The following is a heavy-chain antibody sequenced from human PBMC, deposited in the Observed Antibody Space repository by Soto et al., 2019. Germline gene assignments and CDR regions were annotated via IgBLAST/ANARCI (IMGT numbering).Heavy chain of an antibody. V-gene: IGHV4-31*03. CDR1: GGSISSGGYY. J-gene: IGHJ6*02. Sequence: QVQLQESGPGLVKPSQTLSLTCTVSGGSISSGGYYWSWIRQHPGKGLEWIGYIYYSGSTYYNPSLKRRVPISVDTSKNQFSLKLSSVTAVDTAVYYCASRGYSYGFSLGMDVWGQGTTVTVSS. D-gene: IGHD5-18*01. CDR3: ASRGYSYGFSLGMDV. CDR2: IYYSGST.